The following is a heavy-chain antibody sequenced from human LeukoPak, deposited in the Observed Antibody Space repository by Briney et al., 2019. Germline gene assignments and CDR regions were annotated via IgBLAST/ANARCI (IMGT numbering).Heavy chain of an antibody. CDR3: ARWIHATGGLDY. CDR2: TYYRTQWLQ. Sequence: SQTLSLTCDISGDSVPSDNVAWNWIRPSPSRGLEWLGRTYYRTQWLQQSGVSVTGRVTINPDTSKNQISLHLNSVTPADTAIYYCARWIHATGGLDYWGQGTLVTVSS. J-gene: IGHJ4*02. V-gene: IGHV6-1*01. CDR1: GDSVPSDNVA. D-gene: IGHD3-16*01.